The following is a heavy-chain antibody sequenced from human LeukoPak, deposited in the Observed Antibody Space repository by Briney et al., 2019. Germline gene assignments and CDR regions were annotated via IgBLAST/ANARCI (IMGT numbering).Heavy chain of an antibody. CDR1: GFTFSSYW. V-gene: IGHV3-74*01. CDR2: IKSDGST. Sequence: GGSLRLSCAASGFTFSSYWMHWVRQAPGKGLVWVSRIKSDGSTNYADSVKGRFTISRDNAKNTLSLQMNSLRAEDTAVYYCARGITGATDYWGQGTLVTVSS. CDR3: ARGITGATDY. J-gene: IGHJ4*02. D-gene: IGHD1-20*01.